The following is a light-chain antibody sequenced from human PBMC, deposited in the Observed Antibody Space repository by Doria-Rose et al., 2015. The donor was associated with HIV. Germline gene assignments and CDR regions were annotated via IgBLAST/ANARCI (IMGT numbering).Light chain of an antibody. CDR3: QQYSTSPET. CDR1: QTVYSTY. Sequence: RVTLSCRASQTVYSTYLAWSQHKPGQAPRLLIYDATRRATGIPDRFSGSGSGRDFTLTISRLEPEDFAVYYCQQYSTSPETFGQGTKAQF. J-gene: IGKJ1*01. V-gene: IGKV3-20*01. CDR2: DAT.